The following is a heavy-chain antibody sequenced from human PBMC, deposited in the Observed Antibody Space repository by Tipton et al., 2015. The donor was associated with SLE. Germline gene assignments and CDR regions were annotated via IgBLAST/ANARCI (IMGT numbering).Heavy chain of an antibody. D-gene: IGHD1-14*01. CDR1: GGSISSYY. V-gene: IGHV4-59*08. J-gene: IGHJ1*01. CDR2: IYYSGST. Sequence: TLSLTCTVSGGSISSYYWSWIRQPPGKGLEWIGYIYYSGSTNYNPSLKSQVTISVDTSKNQISLKLKSVTAADTSVYYCARTTIATVEYFEHWGQGTLVIVSS. CDR3: ARTTIATVEYFEH.